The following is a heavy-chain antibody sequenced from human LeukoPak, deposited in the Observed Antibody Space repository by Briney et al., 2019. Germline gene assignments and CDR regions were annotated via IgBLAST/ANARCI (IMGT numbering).Heavy chain of an antibody. J-gene: IGHJ5*02. CDR1: GITISANF. Sequence: GGSLRLSCAASGITISANFMSWVRQAPGKGLEWVSGLHIGGNTEYVDSVRGRFIISRDNSRNMLFLQMNNLRPEDTAVYYCTRHDIQKGWFGPWGQGTLVTVSS. D-gene: IGHD1-1*01. CDR3: TRHDIQKGWFGP. CDR2: LHIGGNT. V-gene: IGHV3-53*01.